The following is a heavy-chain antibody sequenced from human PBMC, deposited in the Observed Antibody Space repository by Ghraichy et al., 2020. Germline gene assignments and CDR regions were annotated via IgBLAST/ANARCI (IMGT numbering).Heavy chain of an antibody. CDR2: ISSSGRFT. V-gene: IGHV3-48*02. Sequence: GGSLRLSCEASGFTFSSYSINWVRQAPGKGPEWISVISSSGRFTSYADSVKGRFTVSRDNAKNSLFLQMNSLRDEDTAVYYCARGSTVVRFYYYEAMDVWGQGTTVTVSS. CDR3: ARGSTVVRFYYYEAMDV. J-gene: IGHJ6*02. CDR1: GFTFSSYS. D-gene: IGHD4-23*01.